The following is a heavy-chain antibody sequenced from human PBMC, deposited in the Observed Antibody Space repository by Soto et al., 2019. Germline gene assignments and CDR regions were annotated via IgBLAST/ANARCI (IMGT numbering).Heavy chain of an antibody. Sequence: ASVKVSCKASGYTFTSYDINWVRQATGQGLEWMGWVNPNSGNTGYAQKFQGRVTMTRNTSISTAYMELSSLRSEDTAVYYCARGSAMVRGNWFDPWGQGTLVTVSS. V-gene: IGHV1-8*01. CDR1: GYTFTSYD. D-gene: IGHD3-10*01. CDR2: VNPNSGNT. CDR3: ARGSAMVRGNWFDP. J-gene: IGHJ5*02.